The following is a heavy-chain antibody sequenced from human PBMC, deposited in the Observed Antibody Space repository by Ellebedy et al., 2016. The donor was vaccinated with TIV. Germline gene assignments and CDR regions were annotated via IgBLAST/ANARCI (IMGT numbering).Heavy chain of an antibody. V-gene: IGHV4-39*01. Sequence: SETLSLTXTVSGGSISSSSSNWGWVRQSPGKGLEWVGSMSFYYSGRTYYNLSLKSRVTISVDTSKSQFSLRLSSVTAADTAVYYCARLDIVVLPTAINYYYMDVWGKGTTVTVSS. D-gene: IGHD2-2*02. CDR3: ARLDIVVLPTAINYYYMDV. CDR1: GGSISSSSSN. CDR2: MSFYYSGRT. J-gene: IGHJ6*03.